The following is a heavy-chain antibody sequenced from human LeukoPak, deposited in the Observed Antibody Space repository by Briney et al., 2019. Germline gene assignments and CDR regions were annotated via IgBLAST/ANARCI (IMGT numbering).Heavy chain of an antibody. V-gene: IGHV3-15*01. D-gene: IGHD2/OR15-2a*01. CDR2: IKSNADGGTP. Sequence: PGGSLRLSCAASGFSFMNAWMIWVRQAPGKGLEWVARIKSNADGGTPDYAAPARGRFTISRDDSKNTLYLQMNSLKTEDTAVYYCTTFYHEYSPYWGRGTLVTVSS. CDR1: GFSFMNAW. J-gene: IGHJ4*02. CDR3: TTFYHEYSPY.